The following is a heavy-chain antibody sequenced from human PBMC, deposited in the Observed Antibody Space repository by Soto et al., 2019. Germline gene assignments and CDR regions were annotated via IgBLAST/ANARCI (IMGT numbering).Heavy chain of an antibody. CDR2: IIPILGIA. CDR3: ATSYCTNGVCYPEYYYYMDV. V-gene: IGHV1-69*02. D-gene: IGHD2-8*01. CDR1: GGTFSSYT. Sequence: SVKVSCKASGGTFSSYTISWVRQAPGQGLEWMGRIIPILGIANYAQKFQGRVTITADKSTSTAYMELSSLRSEDTAVYYCATSYCTNGVCYPEYYYYMDVWGKGTTVTV. J-gene: IGHJ6*03.